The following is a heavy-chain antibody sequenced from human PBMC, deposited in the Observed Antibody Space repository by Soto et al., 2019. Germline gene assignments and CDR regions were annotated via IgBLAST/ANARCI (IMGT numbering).Heavy chain of an antibody. V-gene: IGHV5-10-1*01. D-gene: IGHD6-6*01. CDR2: IDPSDSYT. CDR1: GYSFTSYW. Sequence: GSLKISCKGSGYSFTSYWISWVRQMPGKGLEWMGRIDPSDSYTNYSPSFQGHVTISADKSISTAYLQWSSLKASDTAMYYCARLVHIEYSSSLWGQGTLVTVSS. J-gene: IGHJ4*02. CDR3: ARLVHIEYSSSL.